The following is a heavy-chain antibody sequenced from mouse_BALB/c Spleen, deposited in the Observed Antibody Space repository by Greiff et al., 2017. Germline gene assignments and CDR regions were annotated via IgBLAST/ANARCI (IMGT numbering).Heavy chain of an antibody. J-gene: IGHJ3*01. CDR1: GYSFTSYW. CDR3: ATSNPAWFAY. D-gene: IGHD2-5*01. CDR2: IDPSDSET. Sequence: VQLVESGPQLVRPGASVKISCKASGYSFTSYWMHWVKQRPGQGLEWIGMIDPSDSETRLNQKFKDKATLTVDKSSSTAYMQLSSPTSEDSAVYYCATSNPAWFAYWGQGTLVTVSA. V-gene: IGHV1S126*01.